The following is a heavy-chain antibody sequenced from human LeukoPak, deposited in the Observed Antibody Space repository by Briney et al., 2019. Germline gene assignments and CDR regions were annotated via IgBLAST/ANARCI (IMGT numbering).Heavy chain of an antibody. CDR1: GYALTELS. CDR2: VDTKDGET. J-gene: IGHJ4*02. CDR3: AGDVLVSGGSYYHGF. D-gene: IGHD3-10*01. V-gene: IGHV1-24*01. Sequence: ASVKVSCKVSGYALTELSIHWVRQAPGKGFEWMGGVDTKDGETIYAQNFQDRVTVTDDRYTDTSYMELSGLTSEDTALYYCAGDVLVSGGSYYHGFWGQGTLVTVSS.